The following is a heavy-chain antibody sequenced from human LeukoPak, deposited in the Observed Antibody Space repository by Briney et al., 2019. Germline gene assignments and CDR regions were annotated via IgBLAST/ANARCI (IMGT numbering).Heavy chain of an antibody. J-gene: IGHJ4*02. CDR3: ARGGGIVVVFPLDY. CDR2: IYYSGST. V-gene: IGHV4-31*03. Sequence: SETLSLTCTVSGGSISSGGYYWSWLHQHPGKGLEWIGYIYYSGSTYYNPSLKSRVTVSVDTSKNQFSLKLSSVTAADTAVYYCARGGGIVVVFPLDYWGQGTLVTVSS. CDR1: GGSISSGGYY. D-gene: IGHD3-22*01.